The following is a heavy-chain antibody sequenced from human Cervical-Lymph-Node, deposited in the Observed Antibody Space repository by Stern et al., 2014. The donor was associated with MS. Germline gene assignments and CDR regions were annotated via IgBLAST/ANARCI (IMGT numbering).Heavy chain of an antibody. CDR3: AHSLITLGRGLPFDY. CDR1: GFSLSTIGVG. Sequence: ESGPTLVKPTQTLSLTCTFSGFSLSTIGVGVGWIRQPPGKALEWLALIYWYDDKRYNPSLKNRLTITKDTSKNQVVLTMTNMDPVDTATYYCAHSLITLGRGLPFDYWGQGSLVAVSS. J-gene: IGHJ4*02. V-gene: IGHV2-5*01. CDR2: IYWYDDK. D-gene: IGHD3-10*01.